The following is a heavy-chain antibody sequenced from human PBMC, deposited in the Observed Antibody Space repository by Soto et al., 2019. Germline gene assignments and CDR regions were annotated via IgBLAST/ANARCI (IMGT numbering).Heavy chain of an antibody. CDR1: GFTFSSYG. Sequence: QVQLVESGGGVVQPGRSLRLSCAASGFTFSSYGMHWVRQAPGKGLEWVAVISYDGSNKYYADSVKGRFTISRDNSKNTLYLQMNSLRAEDTAVYYCAKMVAVAGTAYYYGMDVWGQGTTVTVSS. J-gene: IGHJ6*02. D-gene: IGHD6-19*01. CDR2: ISYDGSNK. CDR3: AKMVAVAGTAYYYGMDV. V-gene: IGHV3-30*18.